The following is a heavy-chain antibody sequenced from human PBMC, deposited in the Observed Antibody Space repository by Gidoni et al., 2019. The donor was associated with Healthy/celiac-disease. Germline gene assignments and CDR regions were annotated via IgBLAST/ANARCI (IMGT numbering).Heavy chain of an antibody. CDR1: GFTFSSYG. V-gene: IGHV3-33*01. CDR2: IWYDGSNK. Sequence: QVQLVESGGGVVQPGRSLRLSCAASGFTFSSYGMHWVRQAPGKGLEWVAVIWYDGSNKYYADSVKGRFTISRDNSKNTLYLQMNSLRAEDTAVYYCAREPPYSRSAVDYWGQGTLVTVSS. CDR3: AREPPYSRSAVDY. D-gene: IGHD6-13*01. J-gene: IGHJ4*02.